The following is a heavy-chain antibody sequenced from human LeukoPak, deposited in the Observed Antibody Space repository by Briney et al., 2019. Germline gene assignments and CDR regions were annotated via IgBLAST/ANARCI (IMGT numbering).Heavy chain of an antibody. V-gene: IGHV3-23*01. Sequence: GGSLRLSCPASGFTFSSYAMSWVRQAPGKGLEWVSAISGSGGSTYYADSVKGRFTISRDNSKNTLYLQMNSLRAEDTAVYYCAKFRSSGPDAFDIWGQGTMVTVSS. J-gene: IGHJ3*02. CDR2: ISGSGGST. CDR3: AKFRSSGPDAFDI. D-gene: IGHD3-22*01. CDR1: GFTFSSYA.